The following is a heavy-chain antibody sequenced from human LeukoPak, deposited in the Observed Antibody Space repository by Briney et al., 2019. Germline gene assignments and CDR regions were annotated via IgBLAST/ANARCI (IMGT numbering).Heavy chain of an antibody. CDR1: GFNVSSNY. CDR2: IYSGGNT. V-gene: IGHV3-53*01. D-gene: IGHD3-16*01. J-gene: IGHJ4*02. Sequence: GGSLRLSCAASGFNVSSNYMNWVRQAPGKGLEWVSVIYSGGNTNYADSVKGRFTISRDNAKNSLYLQMNSLRAEDTAVYYCGKRMGDGTYPFQYWGQGTLVTVSS. CDR3: GKRMGDGTYPFQY.